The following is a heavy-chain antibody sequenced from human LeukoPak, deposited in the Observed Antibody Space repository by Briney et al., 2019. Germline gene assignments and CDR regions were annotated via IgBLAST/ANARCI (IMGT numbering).Heavy chain of an antibody. Sequence: PGGSLRLSCAASGISFSSHWMHWVRQAPGKGLVWVAHISRDGSSTTYADSVKGRFTISRDNSKNTLYLQMSSLRAEDTAVYYCARTTVTTSPQWPYWGRGTLVTVSS. CDR1: GISFSSHW. CDR2: ISRDGSST. V-gene: IGHV3-74*01. D-gene: IGHD4-17*01. J-gene: IGHJ4*02. CDR3: ARTTVTTSPQWPY.